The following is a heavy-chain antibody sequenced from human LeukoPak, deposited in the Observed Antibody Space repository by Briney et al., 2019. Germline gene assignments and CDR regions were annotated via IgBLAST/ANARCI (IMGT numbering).Heavy chain of an antibody. J-gene: IGHJ4*02. CDR1: GGSISSGGYY. D-gene: IGHD2-2*01. V-gene: IGHV4-31*03. Sequence: SETLSLTSTVSGGSISSGGYYWSWLRQHPGKGLEWIGYIYYSGSTYYNPSLKSRVTISVDTSKNQFSLKLSSVTAADTAVYYCAREDCSSTSCFFDYWGQGTLVTVSS. CDR3: AREDCSSTSCFFDY. CDR2: IYYSGST.